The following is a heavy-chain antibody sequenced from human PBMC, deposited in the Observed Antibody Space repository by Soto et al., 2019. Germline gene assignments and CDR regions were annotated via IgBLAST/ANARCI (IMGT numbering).Heavy chain of an antibody. D-gene: IGHD6-19*01. J-gene: IGHJ4*02. CDR3: ARRTYTSGWRHYFDY. CDR1: GYSFSSYW. V-gene: IGHV5-51*01. Sequence: GESLKISCQGSGYSFSSYWIGWVRQMPGKGLEWMAFIDPHSNTRYSPSFEGQITISADKSISTAYLQWSSLKASDTAIYYCARRTYTSGWRHYFDYWGQGTLVTVSS. CDR2: IDPHSNT.